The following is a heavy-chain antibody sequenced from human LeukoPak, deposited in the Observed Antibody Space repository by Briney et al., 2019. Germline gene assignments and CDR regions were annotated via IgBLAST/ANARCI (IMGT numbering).Heavy chain of an antibody. J-gene: IGHJ6*03. CDR2: INHSGST. D-gene: IGHD3-3*01. V-gene: IGHV4-34*01. Sequence: SETLSLTCAVYGGSFSGYYWSWIRQPPGKGLEWIGEINHSGSTNYNPSLKSRVTISVDTSKNQFSLKLSSLTAADTAVYYCARKVGITIFGQRPLYYYYYMDVWGKGTTVTVSS. CDR1: GGSFSGYY. CDR3: ARKVGITIFGQRPLYYYYYMDV.